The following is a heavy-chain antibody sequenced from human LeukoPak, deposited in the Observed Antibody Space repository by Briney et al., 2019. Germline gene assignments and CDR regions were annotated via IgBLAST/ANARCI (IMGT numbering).Heavy chain of an antibody. Sequence: SETLSLTCTVSGGSISSGNYFWSWIRQPAGKGLEWIGRISISGSTNYNPSLKSRVTISTDTSKNHFSLNLSSVTAADTALYYCTRDGRRGTNGDAFDIWGQGTMVTASS. CDR2: ISISGST. J-gene: IGHJ3*02. CDR1: GGSISSGNYF. V-gene: IGHV4-61*02. D-gene: IGHD1-26*01. CDR3: TRDGRRGTNGDAFDI.